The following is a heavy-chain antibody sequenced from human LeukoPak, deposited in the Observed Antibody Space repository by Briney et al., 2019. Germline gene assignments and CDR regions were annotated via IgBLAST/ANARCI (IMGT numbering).Heavy chain of an antibody. Sequence: PGGSLRLSCAASGLIFSSYGMNWVRQAPGKGLEWVANIKEDGSEKYYVDSVKGRFTISRDNAKNSLYLQMNSLRTEDTAVYYCARGSGRSSGHFYYWGEGNLGAVSS. CDR2: IKEDGSEK. CDR1: GLIFSSYG. V-gene: IGHV3-7*02. J-gene: IGHJ4*02. CDR3: ARGSGRSSGHFYY. D-gene: IGHD1-26*01.